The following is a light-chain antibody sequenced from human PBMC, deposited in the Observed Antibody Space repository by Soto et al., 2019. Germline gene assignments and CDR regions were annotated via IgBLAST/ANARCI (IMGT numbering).Light chain of an antibody. V-gene: IGKV3-20*01. CDR1: QTVTSNY. J-gene: IGKJ1*01. CDR3: QQYAGSPRT. Sequence: IVLTQSPGTLSLSPGERATLSCRASQTVTSNYLAWYQQRPGQAPRLLIYGASDRATAIPDRFSGSGSGTDFTLTINRLEPEDFAVYYCQQYAGSPRTFGQGTKVEIK. CDR2: GAS.